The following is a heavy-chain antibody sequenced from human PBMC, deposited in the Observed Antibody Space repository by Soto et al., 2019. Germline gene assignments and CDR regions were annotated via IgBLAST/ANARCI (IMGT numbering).Heavy chain of an antibody. D-gene: IGHD1-20*01. CDR1: GGYIRSYY. J-gene: IGHJ6*02. V-gene: IGHV4-59*01. Sequence: SETLSLTCAVSGGYIRSYYWSWIRQPPGKGLEWIGYIYYSGITNYNPSLKSRVTISVDTSKNQFSLKLSSVTAADTAVYYCARYKSNYYYGMDVWGQGTTVTVSS. CDR2: IYYSGIT. CDR3: ARYKSNYYYGMDV.